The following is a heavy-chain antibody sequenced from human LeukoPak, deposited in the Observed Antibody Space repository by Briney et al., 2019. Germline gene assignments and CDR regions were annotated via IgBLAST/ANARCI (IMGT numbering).Heavy chain of an antibody. Sequence: ASVKVSCKASGYTFTRHYMNWVRQAPGQGLEWMGKINPSSGGTGYAQKFQGRVTMTRDTSTSTVYMELTSLRSEDTAVYYCAKDGLYCTNGVCSSDIWGQGTLVTVSS. J-gene: IGHJ3*02. V-gene: IGHV1-46*01. CDR1: GYTFTRHY. D-gene: IGHD2-8*01. CDR2: INPSSGGT. CDR3: AKDGLYCTNGVCSSDI.